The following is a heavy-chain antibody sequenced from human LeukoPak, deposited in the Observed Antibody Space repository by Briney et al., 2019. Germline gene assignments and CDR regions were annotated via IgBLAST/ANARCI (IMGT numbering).Heavy chain of an antibody. V-gene: IGHV4-39*07. Sequence: SETLSLTCTVSGGSISSSSYYWGWIRQPPGKGLEWIGSIYYSGSTYYNPSLKSRVTISVDTSKNQFSLKLSSVTAADTAVYYCARWVNMVRGVIITDPLFDYWGQGTLVTVSS. J-gene: IGHJ4*02. CDR3: ARWVNMVRGVIITDPLFDY. D-gene: IGHD3-10*01. CDR1: GGSISSSSYY. CDR2: IYYSGST.